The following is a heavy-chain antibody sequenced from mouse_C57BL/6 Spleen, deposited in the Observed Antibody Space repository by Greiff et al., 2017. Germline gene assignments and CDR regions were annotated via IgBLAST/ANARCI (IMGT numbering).Heavy chain of an antibody. CDR2: IDPENGDT. CDR3: TTGESGSTCEY. CDR1: GFNIKDDY. J-gene: IGHJ2*01. D-gene: IGHD5-1*01. Sequence: VQLQQSGAELVRPGASVKLSCTASGFNIKDDYMHWVKQRPEQGLEWIGWIDPENGDTEYASKFQGKATITADTSSNTAYLQSSSLTSEDTAVYYCTTGESGSTCEYWGQGTTLTVSS. V-gene: IGHV14-4*01.